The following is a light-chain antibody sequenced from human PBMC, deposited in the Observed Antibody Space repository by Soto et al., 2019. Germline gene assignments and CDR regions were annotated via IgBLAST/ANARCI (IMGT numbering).Light chain of an antibody. J-gene: IGLJ2*01. V-gene: IGLV1-47*01. Sequence: QSLLTQPPSASGTPGQSVIISCSGSSSNIGNNLVYWYQQVPGMAPKLLIYANSQRPSGVPDRFSGSKSGTSASLAISGLRSEDEADYYCVAWDDSLRCAIFGGGTKLTVL. CDR3: VAWDDSLRCAI. CDR1: SSNIGNNL. CDR2: ANS.